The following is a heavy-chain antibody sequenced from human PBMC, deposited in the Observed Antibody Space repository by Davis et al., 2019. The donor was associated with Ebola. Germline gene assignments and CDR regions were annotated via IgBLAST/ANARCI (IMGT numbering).Heavy chain of an antibody. D-gene: IGHD2-15*01. CDR1: GFTFSSYS. CDR3: AAADIVVVVDGTSYPHAFDT. Sequence: GESLKISCAASGFTFSSYSMNWVRQAPGKGLEWVSSISSSSSYIYYADSAKGRFTISRDNAKNSLYLQMNSLRAEDTAVYYCAAADIVVVVDGTSYPHAFDTWGQGTVVTVSS. CDR2: ISSSSSYI. J-gene: IGHJ3*02. V-gene: IGHV3-21*01.